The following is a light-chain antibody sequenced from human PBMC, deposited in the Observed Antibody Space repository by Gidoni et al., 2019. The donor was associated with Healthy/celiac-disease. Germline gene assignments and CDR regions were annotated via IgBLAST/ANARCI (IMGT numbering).Light chain of an antibody. CDR2: AAS. CDR1: QSISSY. J-gene: IGKJ4*01. Sequence: DIQMTQSPSSLSASVGDRVTLTCRASQSISSYLNWYQQKPGKAPTLLIYAASSLQSGVPSRFSGSGSGTDFTLTISSLQPEDFATYYCQQRYSTPALTFGGGTKVEIK. V-gene: IGKV1-39*01. CDR3: QQRYSTPALT.